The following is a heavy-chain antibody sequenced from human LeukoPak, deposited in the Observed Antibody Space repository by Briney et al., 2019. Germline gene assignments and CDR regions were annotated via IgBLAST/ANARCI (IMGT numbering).Heavy chain of an antibody. CDR1: GFTFSSYW. V-gene: IGHV3-74*01. CDR3: ARDPSFTPPVFDY. Sequence: QAGGSLRLSCAASGFTFSSYWMHWVRQAPGKGLVWVSRINSDGSSTSYADPVKGRFTISRDNAKNTLYLQMNSLRAEDTAVYYCARDPSFTPPVFDYWGQGTLVTVSS. D-gene: IGHD3-16*02. CDR2: INSDGSST. J-gene: IGHJ4*02.